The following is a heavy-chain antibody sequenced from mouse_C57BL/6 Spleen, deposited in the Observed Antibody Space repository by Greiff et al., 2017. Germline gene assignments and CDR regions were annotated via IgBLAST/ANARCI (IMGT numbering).Heavy chain of an antibody. CDR1: GYTFTSYG. V-gene: IGHV1-81*01. D-gene: IGHD3-2*02. J-gene: IGHJ4*01. Sequence: QVHVKQSGAELARPGASVKLSCKASGYTFTSYGISWVKQRTGQGLEWIGEIYPRSGNTYYNEKFKGKATLTADKSSSTAYMELRSLTSEDSAVYFCARGDSSGLYAMDYWGQGTSVTVSS. CDR3: ARGDSSGLYAMDY. CDR2: IYPRSGNT.